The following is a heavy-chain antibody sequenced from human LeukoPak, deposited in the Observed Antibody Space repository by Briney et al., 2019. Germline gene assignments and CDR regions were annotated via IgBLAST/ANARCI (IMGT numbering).Heavy chain of an antibody. CDR1: GYTFTGYY. CDR3: ARVTMVREIADAFDI. V-gene: IGHV1-2*02. Sequence: GASVKVSCKASGYTFTGYYMHWVRQAPGQGLEWMGWINPNSGGTNYAQKFLGRVTMTRDTSISTAYMELSRLRSDDTAVYSCARVTMVREIADAFDIWGQGTMVTVSS. D-gene: IGHD3-10*01. J-gene: IGHJ3*02. CDR2: INPNSGGT.